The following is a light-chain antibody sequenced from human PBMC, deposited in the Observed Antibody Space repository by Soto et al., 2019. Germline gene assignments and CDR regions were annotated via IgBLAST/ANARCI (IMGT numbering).Light chain of an antibody. Sequence: IQLTQSPSSLSASVGDRVTITCRASQGISSSLAWYQQQPGKAPKLLIYAASTLQSGVPSRFSGSGSGIDFTLTISSLQPDDFATYCCQQYNSYPLTFGGGTKVGI. CDR1: QGISSS. J-gene: IGKJ4*01. CDR2: AAS. CDR3: QQYNSYPLT. V-gene: IGKV1-9*01.